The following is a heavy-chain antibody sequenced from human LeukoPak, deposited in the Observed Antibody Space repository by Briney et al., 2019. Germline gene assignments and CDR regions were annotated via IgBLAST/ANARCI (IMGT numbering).Heavy chain of an antibody. V-gene: IGHV4-39*01. J-gene: IGHJ4*02. D-gene: IGHD6-25*01. Sequence: SETLSLTCTVSGGSISSSSHYWGWIRQPPGKGLEWIGSIHYSENTYYNPSLKSRFTISVDTSKNQFSLKLSSLTAADTAVYYCVRTAGYFDYWGQGTLVTVSS. CDR3: VRTAGYFDY. CDR1: GGSISSSSHY. CDR2: IHYSENT.